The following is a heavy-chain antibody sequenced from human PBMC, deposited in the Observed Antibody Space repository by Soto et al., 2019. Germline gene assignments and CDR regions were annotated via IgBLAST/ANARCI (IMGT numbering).Heavy chain of an antibody. CDR2: ISWNSGSI. CDR1: GFTFDDYA. D-gene: IGHD2-15*01. CDR3: AKGGVVAAAAFDY. J-gene: IGHJ4*02. V-gene: IGHV3-9*01. Sequence: GGSLRLSCAASGFTFDDYAMHWVRQAPGKGLEWVSGISWNSGSIGYADSVKGRFTISRDNAKNSLYLQMNSLRAEDTALYYCAKGGVVAAAAFDYWGQGTLVTVSS.